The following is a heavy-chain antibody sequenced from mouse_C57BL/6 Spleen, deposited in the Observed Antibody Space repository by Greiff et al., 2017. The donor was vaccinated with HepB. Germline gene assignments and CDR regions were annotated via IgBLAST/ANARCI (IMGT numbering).Heavy chain of an antibody. J-gene: IGHJ3*01. D-gene: IGHD1-1*01. V-gene: IGHV3-6*01. Sequence: EVQLVESGPGLVKPSQSLSLTCSVTGYSITSGYYWNWIRQFPGNKLEWMGYISYDGSNNYNPSLKNRISITRDTSKNQFFLKLNSVTTEDTATYYCARSMRDYYGSSFAYWGQGTLVTVSA. CDR1: GYSITSGYY. CDR2: ISYDGSN. CDR3: ARSMRDYYGSSFAY.